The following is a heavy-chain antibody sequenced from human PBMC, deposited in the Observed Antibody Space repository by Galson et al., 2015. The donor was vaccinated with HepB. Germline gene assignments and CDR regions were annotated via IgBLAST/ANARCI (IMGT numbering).Heavy chain of an antibody. J-gene: IGHJ4*02. Sequence: SLRLSCAASGITLSNYAMHWVRRAPGKGLEWVAVIWADGSDKYYGDSLKGRFTIFRDNSKSTLYLQISSLRAEDTAVYYCARGTSSRDGYDFDYWGQGTLLTVSS. D-gene: IGHD5-24*01. CDR2: IWADGSDK. CDR1: GITLSNYA. V-gene: IGHV3-33*01. CDR3: ARGTSSRDGYDFDY.